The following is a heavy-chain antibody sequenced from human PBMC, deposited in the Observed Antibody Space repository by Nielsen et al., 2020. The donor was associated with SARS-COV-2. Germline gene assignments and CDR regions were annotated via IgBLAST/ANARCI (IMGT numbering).Heavy chain of an antibody. CDR2: ITSRSIYI. CDR1: GFTFSSYN. Sequence: GESLKISCAASGFTFSSYNMNWVRQAPGKGLEWVSSITSRSIYIYYADSVKGRFTISRDNAKNSLYLQMNSLRAEDTAVYYCARDLDYYGSGSYPHYFDYWGQGTLVTVSS. V-gene: IGHV3-21*01. J-gene: IGHJ4*02. CDR3: ARDLDYYGSGSYPHYFDY. D-gene: IGHD3-10*01.